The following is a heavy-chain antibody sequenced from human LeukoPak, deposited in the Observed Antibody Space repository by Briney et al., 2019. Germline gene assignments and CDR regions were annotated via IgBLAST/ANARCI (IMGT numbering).Heavy chain of an antibody. D-gene: IGHD3-22*01. V-gene: IGHV3-48*01. CDR2: ISSSSSTI. CDR1: GFTFSNYS. J-gene: IGHJ4*02. CDR3: ARVLHKRNYDSSVYYGY. Sequence: PGGTLRLSCAASGFTFSNYSMSLVRPAPGKGLEWVSYISSSSSTIYYADSVKGRFTISRDNAKNSLYLQMNSMRAEDTAVYYCARVLHKRNYDSSVYYGYWGQGTLVTVSS.